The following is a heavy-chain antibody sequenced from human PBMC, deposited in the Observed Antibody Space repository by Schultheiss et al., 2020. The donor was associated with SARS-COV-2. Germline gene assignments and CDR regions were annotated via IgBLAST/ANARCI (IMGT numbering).Heavy chain of an antibody. CDR2: INTSGST. CDR1: GGSISTFQ. Sequence: SETLSLTCTVSGGSISTFQWNWIRQPAGKGLEWIGRINTSGSTNYNPSLKSRVTMSVDTSKNQFSLKLSSVTAADTAVYYCARDGDLRAFDYWGQGTLVTVSS. D-gene: IGHD7-27*01. J-gene: IGHJ4*02. CDR3: ARDGDLRAFDY. V-gene: IGHV4-4*07.